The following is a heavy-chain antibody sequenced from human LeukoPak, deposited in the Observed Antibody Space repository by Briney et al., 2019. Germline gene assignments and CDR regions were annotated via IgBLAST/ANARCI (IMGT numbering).Heavy chain of an antibody. CDR3: ARFDSSGWSDAFDI. Sequence: PGGSLRLSCAASQFTFSDYWMSWVRQAPGKGLEWLANIKQDGSKEYYVDSVKGRFTISRDNAKDSLYLQMTSLRPEDTAVYYCARFDSSGWSDAFDIWGQGTVVTVSS. D-gene: IGHD6-19*01. J-gene: IGHJ3*02. V-gene: IGHV3-7*01. CDR1: QFTFSDYW. CDR2: IKQDGSKE.